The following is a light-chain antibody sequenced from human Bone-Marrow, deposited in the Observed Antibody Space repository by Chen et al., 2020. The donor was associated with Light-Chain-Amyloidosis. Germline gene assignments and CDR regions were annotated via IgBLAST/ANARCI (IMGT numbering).Light chain of an antibody. CDR3: VQATQFPHT. J-gene: IGKJ2*01. V-gene: IGKV2-24*01. CDR2: TIS. Sequence: DIVMTQTPLSSPVTLGQPASISCRSSQSLVNSDGNTYLSWLQQMPGQPILLLSYTISNRFSGVPERLSGSGAGRDFPLKSRRVEAEDVGVYYCVQATQFPHTFGQGTKLEIK. CDR1: QSLVNSDGNTY.